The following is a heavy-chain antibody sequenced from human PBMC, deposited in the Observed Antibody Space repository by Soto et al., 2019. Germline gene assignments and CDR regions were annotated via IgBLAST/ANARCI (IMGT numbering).Heavy chain of an antibody. Sequence: EVQLLESGGGLVQPGGSLKLSCAASGFTFSTYAMSWVRQAPGKGLEWVSAISGRAVSTYYADSVKGRFTISRDNSKNTLYLQMNSLRAEDTAVYYCANEITKYYDDSGYYNLNGMDVWGQGTTVTVSS. CDR1: GFTFSTYA. J-gene: IGHJ6*02. V-gene: IGHV3-23*01. CDR3: ANEITKYYDDSGYYNLNGMDV. CDR2: ISGRAVST. D-gene: IGHD3-22*01.